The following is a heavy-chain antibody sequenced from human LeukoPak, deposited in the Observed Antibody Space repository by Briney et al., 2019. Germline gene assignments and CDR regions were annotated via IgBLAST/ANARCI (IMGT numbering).Heavy chain of an antibody. Sequence: PGGSLRLSCAASGFTSSNAWMSWVRQAPGKGLEWVGRIKSKTDGGTTDYAAPVKGRFTVSRDDSKNTLYLQMNSLKTEGTAVYYCTTDQGAYCSGGSCYSNLPAGWGQGTLVTVSS. CDR2: IKSKTDGGTT. J-gene: IGHJ4*02. D-gene: IGHD2-15*01. CDR1: GFTSSNAW. CDR3: TTDQGAYCSGGSCYSNLPAG. V-gene: IGHV3-15*01.